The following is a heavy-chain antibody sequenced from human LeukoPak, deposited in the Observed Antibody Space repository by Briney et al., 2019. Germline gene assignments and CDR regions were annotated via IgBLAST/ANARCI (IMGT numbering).Heavy chain of an antibody. CDR3: AHRRELYDYGGHGFES. CDR2: IYYNDDR. Sequence: ESGPTLVRPTQTLTLTCTFSGFSLNTAGVGVGWIRQPPGKALEWLVSIYYNDDRRYSPSLKSRLTITKDTSENQVVLTMTNMDPVDTATYYCAHRRELYDYGGHGFESWGQGILVNVSS. J-gene: IGHJ4*02. CDR1: GFSLNTAGVG. D-gene: IGHD4/OR15-4a*01. V-gene: IGHV2-5*01.